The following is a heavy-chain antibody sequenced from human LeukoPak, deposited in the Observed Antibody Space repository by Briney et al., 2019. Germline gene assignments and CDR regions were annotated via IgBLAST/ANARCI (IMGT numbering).Heavy chain of an antibody. Sequence: SETLSLTCAVSGYSISSGYYWGWIRQPPGKGLEWIRSIYHSGSTYYNPSLKSRVTISVDTSKNQFSLKLSSVTAADTAVYYCARDAGVPAVISCWFDPWGQGTLVTVSS. J-gene: IGHJ5*02. D-gene: IGHD2-2*01. V-gene: IGHV4-38-2*02. CDR2: IYHSGST. CDR1: GYSISSGYY. CDR3: ARDAGVPAVISCWFDP.